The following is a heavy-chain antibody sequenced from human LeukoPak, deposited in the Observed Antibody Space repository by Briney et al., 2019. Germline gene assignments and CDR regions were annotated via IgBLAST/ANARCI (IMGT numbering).Heavy chain of an antibody. D-gene: IGHD4-17*01. V-gene: IGHV1-18*04. CDR3: ARVYATVTPREWFYP. J-gene: IGHJ5*02. Sequence: ASVKVCCKASGYTFTSYDISWVRQAPGQGLEWMGWISAYNGNTNYAQKLQGRVTMTTDTSTSTAYMELRSLRSDDTAVYYCARVYATVTPREWFYPWGQGTLVTVSS. CDR2: ISAYNGNT. CDR1: GYTFTSYD.